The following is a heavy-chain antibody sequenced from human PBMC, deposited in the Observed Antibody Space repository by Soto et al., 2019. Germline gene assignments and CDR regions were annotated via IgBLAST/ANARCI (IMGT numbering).Heavy chain of an antibody. CDR3: ARQYYTVGTPFDY. J-gene: IGHJ4*02. Sequence: EVQLVESGGGLVQPGGSLRVSCAASGFTFSSYAMNWVRQTPGKGLEWVSHISKSGDSMYYADSVKGRFTISRDKAESSLHLQMNGLTDEEKAVDYCARQYYTVGTPFDYWGQGALVTVSS. CDR2: ISKSGDSM. V-gene: IGHV3-48*02. D-gene: IGHD3-3*01. CDR1: GFTFSSYA.